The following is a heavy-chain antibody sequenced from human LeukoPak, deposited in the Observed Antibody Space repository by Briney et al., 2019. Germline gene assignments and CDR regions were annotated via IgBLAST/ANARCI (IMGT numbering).Heavy chain of an antibody. V-gene: IGHV3-49*04. CDR1: GFTFSSYA. D-gene: IGHD6-13*01. CDR3: TRRVPPLYQQLVFDY. Sequence: PGGSLRLSCAASGFTFSSYAMSWVRQAPGKGLEWVGFIRSKAYGGTTGYAASVKGRFTISRDDSKSIAYLQMNSLKTEDTAVYYCTRRVPPLYQQLVFDYWGQGTLVTVSS. CDR2: IRSKAYGGTT. J-gene: IGHJ4*02.